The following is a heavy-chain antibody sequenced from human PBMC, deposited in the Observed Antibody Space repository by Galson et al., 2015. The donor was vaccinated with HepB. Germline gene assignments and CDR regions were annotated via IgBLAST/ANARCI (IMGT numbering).Heavy chain of an antibody. CDR2: IDSGGFNI. D-gene: IGHD7-27*01. V-gene: IGHV3-11*01. J-gene: IGHJ4*02. Sequence: SLRLSCAASGFTFSDYYMAWIRQAPGTGLERLSYIDSGGFNIYYADSVKGRFTISRDNANNSLFLQMQSLRVDDTAVYYCARSQTRELGFDYWGQGTLVTVSP. CDR3: ARSQTRELGFDY. CDR1: GFTFSDYY.